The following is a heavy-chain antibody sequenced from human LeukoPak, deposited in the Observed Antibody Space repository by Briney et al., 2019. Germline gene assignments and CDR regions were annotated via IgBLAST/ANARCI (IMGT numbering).Heavy chain of an antibody. D-gene: IGHD1-14*01. Sequence: GGSLRLSCAASGVTFSSGAMSWVRQAPGKGLEWVSGISGSGGSTYYAGSVKGRFTISRDNSKNTLFLQMNSLRAEDTAVYYCAKDKGAVTGTFDYWGQGTLVTVSS. CDR2: ISGSGGST. CDR1: GVTFSSGA. J-gene: IGHJ4*02. V-gene: IGHV3-23*01. CDR3: AKDKGAVTGTFDY.